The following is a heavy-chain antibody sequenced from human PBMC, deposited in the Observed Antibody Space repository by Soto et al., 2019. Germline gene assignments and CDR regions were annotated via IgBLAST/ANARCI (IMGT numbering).Heavy chain of an antibody. CDR1: GGSISSYY. J-gene: IGHJ5*02. D-gene: IGHD6-6*01. Sequence: SETLSLTCTVSGGSISSYYWSWIRQPPGKGLEWIGYIYYSGSTNYNPSLKSRVTTSVDTSKNQFSLKLSSVTAADTAVYYCARAWPRNWFDPWGQGTLVTVS. CDR3: ARAWPRNWFDP. V-gene: IGHV4-59*01. CDR2: IYYSGST.